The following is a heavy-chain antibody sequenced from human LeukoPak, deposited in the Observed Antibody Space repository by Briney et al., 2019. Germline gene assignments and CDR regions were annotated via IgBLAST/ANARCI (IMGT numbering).Heavy chain of an antibody. CDR2: ITSNGGST. V-gene: IGHV3-64D*06. J-gene: IGHJ4*02. D-gene: IGHD6-19*01. CDR1: GFTFSRYT. CDR3: VRYSSGLDY. Sequence: GGSLRLSCSASGFTFSRYTMYWVRQAPGKGLEYVSAITSNGGSTYYADSVKGRLTISRDSSKNTLFLQMSSLRPEDTAVYYCVRYSSGLDYRGQGTLVTVSS.